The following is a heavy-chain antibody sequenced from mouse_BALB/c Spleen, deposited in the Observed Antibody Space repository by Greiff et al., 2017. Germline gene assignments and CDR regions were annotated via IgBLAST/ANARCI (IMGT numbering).Heavy chain of an antibody. CDR3: ARPNWGACFAY. V-gene: IGHV1-80*01. J-gene: IGHJ3*01. CDR1: GYAFSSYW. CDR2: IYPGDGDT. D-gene: IGHD4-1*01. Sequence: QVQLQQSGAELVRPGSSVKISCKASGYAFSSYWMNWVKQRPGQGLEWIGQIYPGDGDTNYNGKFKGKATLTADKSSSTAYMQLSSLTSEDSAVYFCARPNWGACFAYWGQGTLVTVSA.